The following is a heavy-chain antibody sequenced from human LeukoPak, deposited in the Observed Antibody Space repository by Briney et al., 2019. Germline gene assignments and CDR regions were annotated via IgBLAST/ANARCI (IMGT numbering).Heavy chain of an antibody. J-gene: IGHJ4*02. V-gene: IGHV4-34*01. CDR3: ARERAVAGLDY. CDR1: GGSFSGYY. D-gene: IGHD6-19*01. Sequence: PSETLSLTCAVYGGSFSGYYWSWIRQPPGKGLEWIGEINHSGSTNYNPSLKSRVTISVDTSRNQFSLKLSSVTAADTAVYYCARERAVAGLDYWGQGTLVTVS. CDR2: INHSGST.